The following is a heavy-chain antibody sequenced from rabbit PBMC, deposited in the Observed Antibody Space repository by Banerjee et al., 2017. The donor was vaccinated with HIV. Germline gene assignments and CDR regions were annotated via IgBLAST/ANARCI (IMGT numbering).Heavy chain of an antibody. CDR1: GFDFSGYL. CDR3: ARDLYGGSSVYTQDL. V-gene: IGHV1S45*01. D-gene: IGHD8-1*01. CDR2: IYAGSSGST. Sequence: QEQLKETGGGLVQPGGSLTLSCKASGFDFSGYLMSWVRQAPGKGLEWIGTIYAGSSGSTHYASWAKGRFTISKTSSTTVTLQMTSLTAADTATYFCARDLYGGSSVYTQDLWGPGTLV. J-gene: IGHJ6*01.